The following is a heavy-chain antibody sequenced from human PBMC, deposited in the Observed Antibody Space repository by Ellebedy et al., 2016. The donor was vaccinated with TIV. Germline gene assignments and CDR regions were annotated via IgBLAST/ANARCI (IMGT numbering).Heavy chain of an antibody. CDR3: SRGGGCGGGTCYYPDF. V-gene: IGHV3-21*01. CDR1: GFTFSTYA. Sequence: GESLKISCAASGFTFSTYAMTGVRQAPGKGLEWVSSISTITNYADSVRGRFTISRDNAKNSLYLQMTSLRAEDTGVYYCSRGGGCGGGTCYYPDFWGQGTLVTVSS. CDR2: ISTITNY. D-gene: IGHD2-15*01. J-gene: IGHJ4*02.